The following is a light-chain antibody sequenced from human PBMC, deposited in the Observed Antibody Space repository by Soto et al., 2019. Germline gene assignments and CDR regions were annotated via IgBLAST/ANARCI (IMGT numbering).Light chain of an antibody. J-gene: IGKJ1*01. CDR3: QHYGSSWT. CDR2: GAS. CDR1: QSVSSSY. Sequence: ETVLTQSPGTLSLSPGERVTLSCRASQSVSSSYLAWYQQKRGQAPRLLIFGASSRAAGIPDRFSGSVSGTDFILTISRLEREDFAVYYCQHYGSSWTFGQGTKVEI. V-gene: IGKV3-20*01.